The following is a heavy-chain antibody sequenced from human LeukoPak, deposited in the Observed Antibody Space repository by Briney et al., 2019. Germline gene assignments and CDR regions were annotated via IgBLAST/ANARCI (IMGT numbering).Heavy chain of an antibody. J-gene: IGHJ4*02. CDR2: ISGYKGNT. CDR1: GYTFTSYG. CDR3: ARDPKYYDSGSYVDY. V-gene: IGHV1-18*01. D-gene: IGHD3-10*01. Sequence: ASVKVSCKASGYTFTSYGISWVRQAPGQGLEWMGWISGYKGNTNYAQKFQGRVSMTTDTSTSTACMELRSLRSDDTAVYYCARDPKYYDSGSYVDYWGQGTLVTVSS.